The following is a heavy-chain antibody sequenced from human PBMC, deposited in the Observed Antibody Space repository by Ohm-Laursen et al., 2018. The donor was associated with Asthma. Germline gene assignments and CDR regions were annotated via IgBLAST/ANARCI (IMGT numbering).Heavy chain of an antibody. J-gene: IGHJ4*02. D-gene: IGHD4-17*01. CDR3: AKDPLMTTVTGFDY. CDR2: ISGSGGST. CDR1: GFTFSSYA. V-gene: IGHV3-23*01. Sequence: SLRLSCSAPGFTFSSYAMSWVRQAPGKGLEWVSAISGSGGSTYYADSVKGRFTISRDNSKNTLYLQMNSLRAEDTAVYYCAKDPLMTTVTGFDYWGQGTLVTVSS.